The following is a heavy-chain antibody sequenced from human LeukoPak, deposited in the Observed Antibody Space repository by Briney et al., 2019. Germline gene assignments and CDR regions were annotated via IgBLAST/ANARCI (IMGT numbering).Heavy chain of an antibody. CDR1: GFTVSSDY. V-gene: IGHV3-30-3*01. Sequence: PGGSLRLSCAASGFTVSSDYMTWVRQAPGKGLEWVAVISDDGSNKYYAEYVRGRFTISRSTPRNTLYLQMNSLRPEDTAVYYCARGTGDYDYPLRDRWYFDLWGRGTLVTVSS. D-gene: IGHD5-12*01. CDR3: ARGTGDYDYPLRDRWYFDL. J-gene: IGHJ2*01. CDR2: ISDDGSNK.